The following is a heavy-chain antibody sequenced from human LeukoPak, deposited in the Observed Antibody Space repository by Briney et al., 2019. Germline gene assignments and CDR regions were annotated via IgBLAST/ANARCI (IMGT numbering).Heavy chain of an antibody. CDR1: GFTFSSYG. V-gene: IGHV3-30*18. CDR3: AKDRSTYYYDSSGFYPDAFDI. Sequence: GGSLRLSCATSGFTFSSYGIHWVRQAPGKGLEWVAVISYDGSNKYYADSVKGRFAISRDNSKNTLYLQMNSLRVEDTAVYYCAKDRSTYYYDSSGFYPDAFDIWGQGTMVTVSS. D-gene: IGHD3-22*01. CDR2: ISYDGSNK. J-gene: IGHJ3*02.